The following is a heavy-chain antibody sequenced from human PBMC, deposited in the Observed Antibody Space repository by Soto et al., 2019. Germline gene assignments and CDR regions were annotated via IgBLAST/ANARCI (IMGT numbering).Heavy chain of an antibody. CDR1: GGSISSYY. V-gene: IGHV4-4*07. D-gene: IGHD2-15*01. CDR3: ARVGGYCSGGSCYSYYYYYGMDV. J-gene: IGHJ6*02. Sequence: KTAETLSLTCTVSGGSISSYYWIWIRQPSGKGLEWIVRIYTSGSTNYNPSLKSRVTMSVDTSKNQFSLKLSSVTAADTAVYYCARVGGYCSGGSCYSYYYYYGMDVWGQGATVTLSS. CDR2: IYTSGST.